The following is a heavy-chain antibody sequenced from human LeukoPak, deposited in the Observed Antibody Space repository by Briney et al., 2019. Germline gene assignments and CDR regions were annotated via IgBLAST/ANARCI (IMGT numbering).Heavy chain of an antibody. CDR1: GGSISSYNW. V-gene: IGHV4-4*02. CDR3: ATTAAAGTRLAWFDP. J-gene: IGHJ5*02. Sequence: SETLSLTCVVSGGSISSYNWWSWVRQPPGKGLEWIGEIYHSGSTNYNPSLKSRVTISLDKSKNQFSLKLSSVTAADTAAYYCATTAAAGTRLAWFDPWGQGTLVTVSS. D-gene: IGHD6-13*01. CDR2: IYHSGST.